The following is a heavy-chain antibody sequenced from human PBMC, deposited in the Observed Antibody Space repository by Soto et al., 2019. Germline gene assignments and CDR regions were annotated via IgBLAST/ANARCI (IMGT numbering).Heavy chain of an antibody. V-gene: IGHV4-61*01. Sequence: PSATXSLTWTFAVCCVIIESHYWSWIRQTPGNGLEWIGYIYYTGSTNYNPSLKGRVTMSVDTSREQVSMRLRSVTRADTAVYYCATDQYDFRRGYYQYAMELWGQGPKVNVYS. CDR1: VCCVIIESHY. CDR2: IYYTGST. CDR3: ATDQYDFRRGYYQYAMEL. D-gene: IGHD3-3*01. J-gene: IGHJ6*01.